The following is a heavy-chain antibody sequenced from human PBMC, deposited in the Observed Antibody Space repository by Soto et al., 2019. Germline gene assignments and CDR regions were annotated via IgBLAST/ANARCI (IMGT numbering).Heavy chain of an antibody. Sequence: QGQLVQPGAEVKKPGASVKVSCKASGYTFTDFGISWVRQAPGQGLEWMGWISAYNGNTNYAHKVQDRVTMTTDTSTSTAYMELRNLTPDDTAVYFCARDSGTLGNWAYFLDYWGQGTLVTVSS. CDR1: GYTFTDFG. CDR3: ARDSGTLGNWAYFLDY. J-gene: IGHJ4*02. D-gene: IGHD7-27*01. V-gene: IGHV1-18*01. CDR2: ISAYNGNT.